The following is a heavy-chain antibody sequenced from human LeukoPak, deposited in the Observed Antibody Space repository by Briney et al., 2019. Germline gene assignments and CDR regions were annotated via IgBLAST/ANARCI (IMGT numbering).Heavy chain of an antibody. D-gene: IGHD3-10*02. Sequence: GGSLRLSCEASGFTFSAYAMTWVRQAPGKGLEGVPLLGTDTKPHYSESVRARFALSSPNSKRMLFLQLNSLRPEDTALYYCARDLLYYVAMAVWGQGTTVSVFS. J-gene: IGHJ6*01. CDR1: GFTFSAYA. CDR2: LGTDTKP. CDR3: ARDLLYYVAMAV. V-gene: IGHV3-23*01.